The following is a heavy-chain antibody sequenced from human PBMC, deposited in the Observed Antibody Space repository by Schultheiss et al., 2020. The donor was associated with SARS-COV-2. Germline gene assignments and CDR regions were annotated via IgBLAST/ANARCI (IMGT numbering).Heavy chain of an antibody. V-gene: IGHV4-34*01. CDR3: ARDAHYYDSSGHAFDI. CDR2: INHSGST. Sequence: SETLSLTCAVYGGSFSGYYWSWIRQPPGKGLEWIGEINHSGSTNYNPSLKSRVTISVDTSKNQFSLKLSSVTAADTAVYYCARDAHYYDSSGHAFDIWGQGTMVTVSS. J-gene: IGHJ3*02. CDR1: GGSFSGYY. D-gene: IGHD3-22*01.